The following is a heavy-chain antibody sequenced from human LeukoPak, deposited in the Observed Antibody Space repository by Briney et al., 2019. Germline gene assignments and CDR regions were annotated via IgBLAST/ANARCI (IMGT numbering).Heavy chain of an antibody. CDR2: IYPGDSDT. CDR1: GYSFTTYW. D-gene: IGHD3-10*01. V-gene: IGHV5-51*01. CDR3: ARLMVRGGPLTG. Sequence: GESLKISCKASGYSFTTYWIGWVRQVPGKGLEWMGIIYPGDSDTRYSPSFQGQVTISADKSISTAYLQWSSLKASDTAVYYCARLMVRGGPLTGWGQGTLVTVSS. J-gene: IGHJ4*02.